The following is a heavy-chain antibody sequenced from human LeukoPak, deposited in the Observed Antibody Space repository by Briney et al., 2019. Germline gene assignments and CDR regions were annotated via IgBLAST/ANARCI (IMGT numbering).Heavy chain of an antibody. CDR2: ISTDNGDT. V-gene: IGHV1-18*01. Sequence: ASVKVSCKPSGYSFTTYGIGWVRQAPGQGLEWMGLISTDNGDTNYAPNFQGRVAMTTDTPTSTAYMELRSLRSDDTAVYYCARFWSGYLPDYWGQGTLVTVPS. CDR3: ARFWSGYLPDY. D-gene: IGHD3-3*01. J-gene: IGHJ4*02. CDR1: GYSFTTYG.